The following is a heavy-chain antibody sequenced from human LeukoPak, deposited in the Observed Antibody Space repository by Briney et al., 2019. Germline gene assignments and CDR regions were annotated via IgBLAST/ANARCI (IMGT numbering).Heavy chain of an antibody. CDR1: GYTLTSYG. D-gene: IGHD1-26*01. CDR3: VRNRGHRLVGPTNYFDY. Sequence: ASVKVSCKASGYTLTSYGISWVRQAPGQGLEWMGWISGYNGNTNYAQKFQGRVTMTTDTSTSTAYMDLRSLRSDDMAVYYCVRNRGHRLVGPTNYFDYWGQGTLVTVSS. J-gene: IGHJ4*02. V-gene: IGHV1-18*03. CDR2: ISGYNGNT.